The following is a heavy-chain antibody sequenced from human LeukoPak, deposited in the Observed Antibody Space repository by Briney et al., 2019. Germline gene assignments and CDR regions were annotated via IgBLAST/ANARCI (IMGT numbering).Heavy chain of an antibody. CDR3: ARTPEIVGATNQDY. Sequence: SQTLSLTCTVSGGSISSGGYYWSWIRQPPGKGLEWIGYIYHSGSTYYNPSLKSRVTISVDRSKNQFSLKLSSVTAADTAVYYCARTPEIVGATNQDYWGQGTLVTVSS. V-gene: IGHV4-30-2*01. CDR2: IYHSGST. D-gene: IGHD1-26*01. CDR1: GGSISSGGYY. J-gene: IGHJ4*02.